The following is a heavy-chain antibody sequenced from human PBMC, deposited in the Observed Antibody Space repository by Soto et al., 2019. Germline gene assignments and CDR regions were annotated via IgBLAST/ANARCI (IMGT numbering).Heavy chain of an antibody. CDR1: GFTFSSYW. J-gene: IGHJ6*02. CDR3: ARTRVHCSSTSCYPNYYYGMDV. Sequence: EVQLVESGGGLVQPGGSLRLSCAASGFTFSSYWMHWVRQAPGKGLVWVSRINSDGSSTSYADSVKGRFTISRDNAKNTLYLQMNSLRDEDTAVYYCARTRVHCSSTSCYPNYYYGMDVWGQGTTVTVSS. CDR2: INSDGSST. V-gene: IGHV3-74*01. D-gene: IGHD2-2*01.